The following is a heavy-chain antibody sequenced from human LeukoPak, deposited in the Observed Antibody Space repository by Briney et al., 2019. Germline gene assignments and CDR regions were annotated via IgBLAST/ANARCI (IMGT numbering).Heavy chain of an antibody. D-gene: IGHD5-12*01. CDR2: TRNKTDNYAA. J-gene: IGHJ1*01. CDR1: GFTFSSYS. CDR3: VSDSRGFSGQAY. V-gene: IGHV3-72*01. Sequence: GGSLRLSCAASGFTFSSYSMNWVRQAPGKGLEWVGRTRNKTDNYAAEYAASVEGRFTVSRDDSTTSMYLQMNSLKSEDSAVYYCVSDSRGFSGQAYWGRGTLVTVSS.